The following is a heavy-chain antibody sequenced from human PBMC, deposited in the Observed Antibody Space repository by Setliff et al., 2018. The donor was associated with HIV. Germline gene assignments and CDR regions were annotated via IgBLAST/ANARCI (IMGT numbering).Heavy chain of an antibody. CDR1: GFSFSDYY. D-gene: IGHD6-13*01. Sequence: LSLSCLASGFSFSDYYMNWIRQAPGKGLEWISYISYISESGTTIFYADSVKGRFTISRDNSKNTLYLQMNSLRAEDTAVYYCAKEKGQHDDAFDIWGQGTMVTVSS. CDR3: AKEKGQHDDAFDI. CDR2: ISESGTTI. V-gene: IGHV3-11*04. J-gene: IGHJ3*02.